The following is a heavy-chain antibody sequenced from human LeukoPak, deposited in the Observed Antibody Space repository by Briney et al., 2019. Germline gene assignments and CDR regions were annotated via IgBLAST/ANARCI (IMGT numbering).Heavy chain of an antibody. V-gene: IGHV4-59*01. Sequence: SETLSLTCSVSGASLTSYYWSWIRQPPGKGLEWIGYIYYSGSTNYNPSLKSRVTISVDTSKNQFSLKLSSVTAADTAVYYCARVGPDYGMDVWGQGTTVTVSS. J-gene: IGHJ6*02. CDR1: GASLTSYY. CDR3: ARVGPDYGMDV. CDR2: IYYSGST. D-gene: IGHD3-16*01.